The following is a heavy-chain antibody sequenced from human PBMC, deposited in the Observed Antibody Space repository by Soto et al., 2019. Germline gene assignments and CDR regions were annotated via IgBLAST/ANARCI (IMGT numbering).Heavy chain of an antibody. J-gene: IGHJ3*02. D-gene: IGHD6-19*01. CDR2: IDGFSRDI. CDR1: GFAFSSYI. CDR3: AKDTGKWLYDAFEI. V-gene: IGHV3-21*06. Sequence: GGSLRLSCVASGFAFSSYIMNWVRQAPGKGLEWVSSIDGFSRDIHYADSARGRFTIARDNSKNSLFLQINSPRATDAAVYYCAKDTGKWLYDAFEIWGQGTMVTVSS.